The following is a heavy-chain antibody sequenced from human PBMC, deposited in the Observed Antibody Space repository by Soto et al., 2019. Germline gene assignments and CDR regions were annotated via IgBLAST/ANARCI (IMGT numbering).Heavy chain of an antibody. CDR2: ISGSGGST. D-gene: IGHD2-2*01. J-gene: IGHJ4*02. Sequence: PGGSLRLSCAASGFTFSSYAMSWVRQAPGKGLEWVSAISGSGGSTYYADSVKGRFTISRDNSKNTLYLQMNSLRAEDTAVYYCAKGLGYCSSTSCYVGSATDYWGQGTLVTVSS. V-gene: IGHV3-23*01. CDR3: AKGLGYCSSTSCYVGSATDY. CDR1: GFTFSSYA.